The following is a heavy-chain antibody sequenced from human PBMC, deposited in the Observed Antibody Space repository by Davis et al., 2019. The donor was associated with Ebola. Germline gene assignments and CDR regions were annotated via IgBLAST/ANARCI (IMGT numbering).Heavy chain of an antibody. CDR1: GGSISSHY. D-gene: IGHD4-17*01. V-gene: IGHV4-59*11. CDR2: IHYSGST. J-gene: IGHJ2*01. CDR3: ARMPTVTADHWYFDL. Sequence: SETLSLTCTVSGGSISSHYWTWIRQPPGKGLEWIGHIHYSGSTHYNPSLKSRVPTSVDTSKNQFSLSLSSVTAADTAVYYCARMPTVTADHWYFDLWGRGTLVAVSS.